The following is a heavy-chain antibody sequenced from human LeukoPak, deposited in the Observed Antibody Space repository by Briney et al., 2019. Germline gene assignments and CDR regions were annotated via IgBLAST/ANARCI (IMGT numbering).Heavy chain of an antibody. CDR2: ISAYNGNT. V-gene: IGHV1-18*01. CDR1: GYTFTRYV. Sequence: ASVKVSCKASGYTFTRYVISWVRQAPGQGLEWMGWISAYNGNTNYAQKLQGRVTMTTDTSTSTAYMELRSLRSDDTAVYYCARGSDFWSGYYTPYYFDYWGQGTLVTVSS. D-gene: IGHD3-3*01. J-gene: IGHJ4*02. CDR3: ARGSDFWSGYYTPYYFDY.